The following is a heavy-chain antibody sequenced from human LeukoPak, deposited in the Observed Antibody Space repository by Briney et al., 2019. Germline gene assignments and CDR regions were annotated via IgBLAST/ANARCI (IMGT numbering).Heavy chain of an antibody. CDR3: ARGTGTKAGNWFDP. CDR2: IYHSGST. V-gene: IGHV4-39*07. CDR1: GGSISSSSYY. Sequence: PSETLSLTCTVSGGSISSSSYYWGWIRQPPGKGLEWIGSIYHSGSTYYNPSLKSRVTISVDTSKNQFSLKLSSVTAADTAVYYCARGTGTKAGNWFDPWGQGTLVTVSS. D-gene: IGHD1-7*01. J-gene: IGHJ5*02.